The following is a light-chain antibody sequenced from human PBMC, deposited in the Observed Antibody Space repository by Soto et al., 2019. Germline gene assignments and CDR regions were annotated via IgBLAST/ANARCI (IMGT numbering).Light chain of an antibody. CDR1: QSISTY. Sequence: PITQAPSSLSASVGATVTITCRASQSISTYLSWYQQKPGTAPKLLIYAASILQSGVPSRFSGIVSGTDLTINLHRLKPEDGEGDHGQQRYDMPWTFGQGTKVDIK. V-gene: IGKV1-39*01. CDR3: QQRYDMPWT. J-gene: IGKJ1*01. CDR2: AAS.